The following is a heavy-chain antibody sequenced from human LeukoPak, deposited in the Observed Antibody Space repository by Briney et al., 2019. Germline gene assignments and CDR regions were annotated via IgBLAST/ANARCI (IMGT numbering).Heavy chain of an antibody. V-gene: IGHV3-21*04. CDR1: GFTFSSYS. CDR3: ASRPYGDYVFDY. CDR2: ISSSSSYI. D-gene: IGHD4-17*01. Sequence: SGRSLRLSCAASGFTFSSYSMNWVRQAPGKGLEWVSSISSSSSYIYYADSVKGRFTISRDNSKNTLYLQMNSLRAEDTAVYYCASRPYGDYVFDYWGQGTLVTVSS. J-gene: IGHJ4*02.